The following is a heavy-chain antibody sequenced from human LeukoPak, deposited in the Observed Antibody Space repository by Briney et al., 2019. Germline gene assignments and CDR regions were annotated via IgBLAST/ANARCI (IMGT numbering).Heavy chain of an antibody. CDR2: IYYTETA. CDR3: ARRGGSPLGAFDI. J-gene: IGHJ3*02. V-gene: IGHV4-59*01. Sequence: SQTLSLTCSVSGGSISSYYWSWIRQTPGKGLAWIGYIYYTETAKYNPSLKSRVTISVDTSKNQFSLKLTSVTAADTAVYYCARRGGSPLGAFDIWGQGTMVTVSS. CDR1: GGSISSYY. D-gene: IGHD1-26*01.